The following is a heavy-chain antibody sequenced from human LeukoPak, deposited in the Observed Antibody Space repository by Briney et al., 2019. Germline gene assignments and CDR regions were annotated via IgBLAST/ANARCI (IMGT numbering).Heavy chain of an antibody. D-gene: IGHD3-3*01. V-gene: IGHV3-21*01. CDR3: ARVPTYYDFWSGYYTVGYFDY. CDR1: GFTFSSYS. Sequence: KPGGSLRLSCAASGFTFSSYSMNWVRQAPGKGLEWVSSISSSSSYIYYADSVKGRFTISRDNAKNTLYLQMNSLRAEDTAVYYCARVPTYYDFWSGYYTVGYFDYWGQGTLVTVSS. J-gene: IGHJ4*02. CDR2: ISSSSSYI.